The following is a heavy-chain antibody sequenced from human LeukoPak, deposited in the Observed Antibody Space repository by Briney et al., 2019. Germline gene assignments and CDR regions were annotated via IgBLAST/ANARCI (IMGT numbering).Heavy chain of an antibody. CDR3: ARDGTYYDILTGYPYDAFDI. J-gene: IGHJ3*02. CDR1: GYTFTGYY. CDR2: INPNSGST. Sequence: ASVKVSCKASGYTFTGYYMHWVRQAPGQGLEWMGWINPNSGSTNYAQKFQGRVTMTRDTSISTAYMELSRLRSDDTAVYYCARDGTYYDILTGYPYDAFDIWGQGTMVTVPP. D-gene: IGHD3-9*01. V-gene: IGHV1-2*02.